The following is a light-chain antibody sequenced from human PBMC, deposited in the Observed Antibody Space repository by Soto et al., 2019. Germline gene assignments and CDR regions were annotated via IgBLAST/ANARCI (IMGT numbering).Light chain of an antibody. CDR1: SNYVGRSNY. CDR3: SGYTSRATLV. V-gene: IGLV2-14*03. J-gene: IGLJ2*01. CDR2: DVN. Sequence: QSALTQPAFVSGSPGQSITISCTGTSNYVGRSNYVSWYQHHPNNTPKLIIYDVNNRPSGVSDRFSGSKSGNTASLTISGLQDEDEAAYYCSGYTSRATLVLGGGTKLTVL.